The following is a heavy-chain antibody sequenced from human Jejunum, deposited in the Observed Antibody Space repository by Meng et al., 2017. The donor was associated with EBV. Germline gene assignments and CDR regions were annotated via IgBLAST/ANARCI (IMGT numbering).Heavy chain of an antibody. D-gene: IGHD5-24*01. V-gene: IGHV1-18*01. CDR3: ARDRSNSDY. CDR1: GYDFINSG. CDR2: ISVYRGNT. J-gene: IGHJ4*02. Sequence: VQRVQSGAELKKPGASVKAACKASGYDFINSGISWVRQAPGQGLGWMGWISVYRGNTNYAQRFQDRVTLTTNTSTSTVYMELRSLTSDDTAVYYCARDRSNSDYWGQGTLVTVSS.